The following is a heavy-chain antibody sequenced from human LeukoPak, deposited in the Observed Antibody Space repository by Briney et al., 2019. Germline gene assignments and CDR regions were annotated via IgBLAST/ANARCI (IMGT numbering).Heavy chain of an antibody. CDR2: IYTTGDT. D-gene: IGHD3/OR15-3a*01. V-gene: IGHV4-4*07. CDR3: ARNGYTKSWTHLDY. J-gene: IGHJ4*02. CDR1: SGSIRSYH. Sequence: SETLWLTCTVSSGSIRSYHWAWIRQPAGKTLEWLGRIYTTGDTDYNASLKSRVTMSVDTSKNQFSLNLRSVTTADTAFYYCARNGYTKSWTHLDYWGQGILVSVPS.